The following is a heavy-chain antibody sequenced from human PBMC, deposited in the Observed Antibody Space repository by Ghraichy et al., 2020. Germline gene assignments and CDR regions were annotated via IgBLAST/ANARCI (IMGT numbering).Heavy chain of an antibody. J-gene: IGHJ6*02. D-gene: IGHD3-16*01. Sequence: SETLSLTCAVYGGSFSGYYWSWIRQPPGKGLEWIGEINHSGSTNYNPSLKSRVTISVDTSKNQFSLKLSSVTAADTAVYYCAWGQLQPIYYYYYGMDVWGQGTTVTVSS. CDR3: AWGQLQPIYYYYYGMDV. V-gene: IGHV4-34*01. CDR2: INHSGST. CDR1: GGSFSGYY.